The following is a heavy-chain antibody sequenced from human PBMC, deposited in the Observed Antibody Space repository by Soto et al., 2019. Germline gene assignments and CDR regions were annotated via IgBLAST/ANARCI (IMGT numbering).Heavy chain of an antibody. Sequence: ASVKVSCKASGYTFTSYDINWVRQATGQGLEWMGWMNPNSGNTGYAQKFQGRVTMTRNTSISTAYMELSSLRSEDTAVYYCARVFNDYIWGSYYYYMDVWGKGTTVTVSS. J-gene: IGHJ6*03. CDR3: ARVFNDYIWGSYYYYMDV. CDR1: GYTFTSYD. CDR2: MNPNSGNT. D-gene: IGHD3-16*01. V-gene: IGHV1-8*01.